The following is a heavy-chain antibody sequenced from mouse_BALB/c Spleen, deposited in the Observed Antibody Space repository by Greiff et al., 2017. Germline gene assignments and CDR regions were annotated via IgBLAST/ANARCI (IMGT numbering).Heavy chain of an antibody. D-gene: IGHD1-1*01. CDR2: IYPGDGDT. CDR1: GYAFSSYW. CDR3: ARGGVRYYFDY. J-gene: IGHJ2*01. Sequence: VQLVESGAELVRPGSSVKISCKASGYAFSSYWMNWVKQRPGQGLEWIGQIYPGDGDTNYNGKFKGKATLTADKSSSTAYMQLSSLTSEDSAVYFCARGGVRYYFDYWGQGTTLTVSS. V-gene: IGHV1-80*01.